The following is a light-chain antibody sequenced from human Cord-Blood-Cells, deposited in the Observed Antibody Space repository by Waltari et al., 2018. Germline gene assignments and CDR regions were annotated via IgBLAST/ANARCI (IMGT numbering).Light chain of an antibody. CDR1: ALPKQY. J-gene: IGLJ1*01. V-gene: IGLV3-25*02. CDR2: KDS. Sequence: SYELTQPPSVSVSPGQTARITCSGDALPKQYAYWYQQKPGQAPVLGIYKDSERPSGIPERCSGSRSGTTFTLTVSGAQAEDEADYYGQSADSSGTYYVFGTGTKVTV. CDR3: QSADSSGTYYV.